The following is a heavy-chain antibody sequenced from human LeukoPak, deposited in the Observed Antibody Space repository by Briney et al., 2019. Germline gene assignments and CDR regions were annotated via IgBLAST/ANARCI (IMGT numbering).Heavy chain of an antibody. CDR1: GFTFSTYW. Sequence: GGSLRLSCAASGFTFSTYWMHWVRQAPGKGLLAVSRINSDGISTSYADSVKGRFTISRDNAKNTLYLQMNSLRAEDTAVYYCTRSSTAVATMSYWGQGTLVTVSS. V-gene: IGHV3-74*01. J-gene: IGHJ4*02. CDR3: TRSSTAVATMSY. D-gene: IGHD6-19*01. CDR2: INSDGIST.